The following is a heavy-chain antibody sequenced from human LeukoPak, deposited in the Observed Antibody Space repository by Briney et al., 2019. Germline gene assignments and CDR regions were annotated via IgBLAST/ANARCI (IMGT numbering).Heavy chain of an antibody. J-gene: IGHJ6*03. Sequence: PGGSLRLSCAASGFTVSSNYMSWVRQAPGKGLEWVSVIYSGGSTYYAESVKGRFSISRDNSKNTLYLQMNSLRAEDTAVYYCAREVAYYYMDVWGKGTTVTVSS. CDR3: AREVAYYYMDV. D-gene: IGHD2-15*01. CDR1: GFTVSSNY. CDR2: IYSGGST. V-gene: IGHV3-66*02.